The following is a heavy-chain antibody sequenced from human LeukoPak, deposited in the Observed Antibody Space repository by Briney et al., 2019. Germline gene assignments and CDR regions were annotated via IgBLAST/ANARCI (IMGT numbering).Heavy chain of an antibody. CDR3: ARRAPGYCITTSCPDTYYYYYYMDV. CDR1: GFAFSSSW. CDR2: IKQDGSET. Sequence: PGGSLRLSCAASGFAFSSSWMSWVRQAPGKGLEWVANIKQDGSETYYVDSLKGRFTVSRDNAKNSVYLQMHNLRAEDTAVYYCARRAPGYCITTSCPDTYYYYYYMDVWGKGTTVTVSS. V-gene: IGHV3-7*01. D-gene: IGHD2-2*01. J-gene: IGHJ6*03.